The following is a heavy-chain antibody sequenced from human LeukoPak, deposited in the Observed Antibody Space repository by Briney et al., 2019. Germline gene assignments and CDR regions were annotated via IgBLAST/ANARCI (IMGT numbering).Heavy chain of an antibody. CDR1: GFTFSNYW. D-gene: IGHD1-14*01. CDR3: ATDPAGIGSESY. Sequence: PGGSLRLSCAASGFTFSNYWIHWVRQAPGKGLVWVSRIDNAGSITTYADSVKGRFTISRDNAENTLYLQMNSLRVEDTAVYYCATDPAGIGSESYWGQGTRVTVSS. CDR2: IDNAGSIT. J-gene: IGHJ4*02. V-gene: IGHV3-74*03.